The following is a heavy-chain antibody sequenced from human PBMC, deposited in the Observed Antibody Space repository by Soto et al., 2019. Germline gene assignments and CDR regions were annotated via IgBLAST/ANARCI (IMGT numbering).Heavy chain of an antibody. V-gene: IGHV1-69*06. D-gene: IGHD1-7*01. J-gene: IGHJ6*02. CDR2: IIPIFGTA. CDR3: AREERGLELPSIVYGMDV. CDR1: GGTFSSYA. Sequence: SVKVSCKASGGTFSSYAISWVRQAPGQGLEWMGGIIPIFGTANCAQKFQGRVTITADKSTSTAYMELSSLRSEDTAVYYCAREERGLELPSIVYGMDVWGQGTTVTVSS.